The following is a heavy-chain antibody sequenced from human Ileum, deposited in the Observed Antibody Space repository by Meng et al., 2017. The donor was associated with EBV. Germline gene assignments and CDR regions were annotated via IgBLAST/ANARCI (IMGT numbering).Heavy chain of an antibody. CDR2: IYYSGTT. V-gene: IGHV4-61*01. CDR3: ARGWDTAMDSG. J-gene: IGHJ4*02. D-gene: IGHD5-18*01. Sequence: QVTLPESGPGLGKPSETLSLTCTVSGGSVSISSYYWSWIRQPPGKGLEWIGYIYYSGTTNYNPSLESRVTISVDTSKNQFSLKLRSVAASDTAVYYCARGWDTAMDSGWGQGTLVTVSS. CDR1: GGSVSISSYY.